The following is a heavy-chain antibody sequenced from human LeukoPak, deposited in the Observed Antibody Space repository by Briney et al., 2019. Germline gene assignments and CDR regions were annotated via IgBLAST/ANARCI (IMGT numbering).Heavy chain of an antibody. J-gene: IGHJ4*02. CDR2: IKQDGSEK. Sequence: PGGSLRLSCAASGFTFSSYWMSWVRQAPGKGLEWLANIKQDGSEKYYVDSVKGRFTISRDNAKNSLYLQMNSLRAEDTAVYYCARAEIIRGYSYSCVEYWGQGTLVTVSS. CDR1: GFTFSSYW. V-gene: IGHV3-7*01. D-gene: IGHD5-18*01. CDR3: ARAEIIRGYSYSCVEY.